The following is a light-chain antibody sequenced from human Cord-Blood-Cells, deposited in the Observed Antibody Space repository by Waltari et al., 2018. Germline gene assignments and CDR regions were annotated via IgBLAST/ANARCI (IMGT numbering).Light chain of an antibody. CDR1: QSVSSSY. Sequence: CRASQSVSSSYLAWYQQKPGQAPRLLIYGASSRATGIPDRFSGSGSGTDFTLTISRLEPEDFAVYYCQQYGSSIFTFGPGTKVDIK. J-gene: IGKJ3*01. V-gene: IGKV3-20*01. CDR2: GAS. CDR3: QQYGSSIFT.